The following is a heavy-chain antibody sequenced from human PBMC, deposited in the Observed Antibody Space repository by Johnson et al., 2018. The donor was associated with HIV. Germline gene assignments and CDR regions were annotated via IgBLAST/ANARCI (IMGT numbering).Heavy chain of an antibody. V-gene: IGHV3-11*04. CDR3: ATRDPTYRPGAFDL. CDR1: GFTFSDYY. CDR2: ISSSGSTI. Sequence: QVQLVESGGGVVQPGRSLRLSCAASGFTFSDYYMSWIRQAPGKGLEWVSYISSSGSTIYYAASVKGRFIISRDNAKNSLYLQMNSLIAEDTAVYYCATRDPTYRPGAFDLWGQGTMVTGSS. D-gene: IGHD1-14*01. J-gene: IGHJ3*01.